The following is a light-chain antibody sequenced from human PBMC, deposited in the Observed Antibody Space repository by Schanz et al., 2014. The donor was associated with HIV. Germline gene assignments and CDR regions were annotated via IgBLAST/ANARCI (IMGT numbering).Light chain of an antibody. V-gene: IGLV2-14*01. Sequence: QSVLTQPASVSGSPGQSITISCSGTSSDIGGSDYVSWYQQHPDKAPQLLIYEVNMRPSGVPDRFSGSKSGTSASLAISGLQSEDEADYYCQSSDRSLRGVVLGGGTQLTVL. J-gene: IGLJ2*01. CDR3: QSSDRSLRGVV. CDR2: EVN. CDR1: SSDIGGSDY.